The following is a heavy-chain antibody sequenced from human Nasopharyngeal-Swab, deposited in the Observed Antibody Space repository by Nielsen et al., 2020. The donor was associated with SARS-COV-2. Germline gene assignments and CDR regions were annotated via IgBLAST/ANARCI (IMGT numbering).Heavy chain of an antibody. J-gene: IGHJ6*03. Sequence: GESLKISCVASGFTVSSNYMSWVRQAPGKGLEWVSVIYSGGSTYYADSVKGRFTISRDNSKNTLYLQMNSLRADDTAVYYCAKEATLGGVGDYYYMDVWGKGTTVTVSS. V-gene: IGHV3-53*01. D-gene: IGHD3-16*01. CDR3: AKEATLGGVGDYYYMDV. CDR2: IYSGGST. CDR1: GFTVSSNY.